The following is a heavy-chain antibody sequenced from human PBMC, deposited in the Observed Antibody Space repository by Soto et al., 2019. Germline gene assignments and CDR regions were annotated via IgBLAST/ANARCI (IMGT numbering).Heavy chain of an antibody. Sequence: PVGPSETLSLTFTVSGCSLSSTSYYWTWIRQPPGKGLEWIGYIHYSGSTNYNPSLQSRVTISVDTSKNHFSLELTSVTAADTAVYYCARCGYSYGRNWFDPWGQGTLVTVSS. D-gene: IGHD5-18*01. CDR1: GCSLSSTSYY. CDR2: IHYSGST. V-gene: IGHV4-61*03. J-gene: IGHJ5*02. CDR3: ARCGYSYGRNWFDP.